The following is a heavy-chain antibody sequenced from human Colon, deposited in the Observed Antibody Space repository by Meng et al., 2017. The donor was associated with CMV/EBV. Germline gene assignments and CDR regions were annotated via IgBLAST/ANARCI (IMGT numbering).Heavy chain of an antibody. V-gene: IGHV3-23*01. Sequence: GESLKISCAASGFTFTSHALNWVRQAPGKELEWVSGISGGYPSTLYLDSVKGRFTISRDNSKNTVYLQINSLRAEDTAIYYCARAPWSAAATGYFDSWGQGAQVTVSS. D-gene: IGHD1-1*01. CDR3: ARAPWSAAATGYFDS. CDR2: ISGGYPST. J-gene: IGHJ4*02. CDR1: GFTFTSHA.